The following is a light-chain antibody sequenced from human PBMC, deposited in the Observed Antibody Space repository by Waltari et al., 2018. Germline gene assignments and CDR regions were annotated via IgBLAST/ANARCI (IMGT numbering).Light chain of an antibody. J-gene: IGLJ2*01. CDR3: SSYTSSSTVV. V-gene: IGLV2-14*01. CDR2: EVS. Sequence: QSALTQPASVSGSPGQSITISCTGTSSDVGGYNYASWYQQHPGKAPKLMIYEVSNRPSGVSNRFSVSKSGNTASLTISGLQAEDEADYYCSSYTSSSTVVFGGGTKLTVL. CDR1: SSDVGGYNY.